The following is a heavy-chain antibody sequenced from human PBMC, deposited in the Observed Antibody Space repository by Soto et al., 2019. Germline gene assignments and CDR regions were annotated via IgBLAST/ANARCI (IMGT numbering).Heavy chain of an antibody. CDR1: GNTYSNYY. V-gene: IGHV1-46*03. CDR2: INPSGGHT. CDR3: ARGGHVVVVTAAFDY. Sequence: ASVKVSCKASGNTYSNYYIHWVRQAPGQGLEWMGTINPSGGHTTYAQKFLGRVTMTRDTSTSTLYMELTSLRSEDTAVYYCARGGHVVVVTAAFDYWGQGTLVTVSS. J-gene: IGHJ4*02. D-gene: IGHD2-21*02.